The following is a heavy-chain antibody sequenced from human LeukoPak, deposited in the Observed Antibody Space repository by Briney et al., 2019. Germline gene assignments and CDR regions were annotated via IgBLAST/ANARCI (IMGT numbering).Heavy chain of an antibody. J-gene: IGHJ4*02. Sequence: GESLKISCEGVGYNFNDHWLAWVRQMPGKGLEWMGIILPGESDTRYCPSFQGQVTISVDRSISTAYLQWSSLKASDTAMYYCARLRDLGDYDYWGQGTLVTVSS. CDR2: ILPGESDT. CDR3: ARLRDLGDYDY. V-gene: IGHV5-51*01. CDR1: GYNFNDHW. D-gene: IGHD4-17*01.